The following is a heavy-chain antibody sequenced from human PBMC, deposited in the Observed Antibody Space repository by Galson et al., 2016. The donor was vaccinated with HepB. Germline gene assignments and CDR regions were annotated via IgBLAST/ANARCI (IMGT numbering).Heavy chain of an antibody. CDR3: VRGVRSLAWLSEPRFES. V-gene: IGHV3-74*03. CDR1: GFTFRNFW. CDR2: IYGDGTTT. J-gene: IGHJ4*02. Sequence: SLRLSCAASGFTFRNFWMHWVRQAPGKGLVWVSRIYGDGTTTTYADSVKGRFTISRDNPNNTLYLHMNSLRAEDTAVYYCVRGVRSLAWLSEPRFESWGQGTLVTVSS. D-gene: IGHD3-3*01.